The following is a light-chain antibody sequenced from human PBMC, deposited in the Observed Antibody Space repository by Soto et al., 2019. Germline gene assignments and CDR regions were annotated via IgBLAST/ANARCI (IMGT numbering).Light chain of an antibody. V-gene: IGKV1-33*01. Sequence: EIQVARSAWSLCASVGDRVTITCQASQDIRNYLNWHQQKPGKAPKLLIYDASNLETGVPSRFSGRESGTYVTCPSCRLQPEDIATYYYQQHSALPGTFAPGTKVDI. CDR3: QQHSALPGT. J-gene: IGKJ3*01. CDR1: QDIRNY. CDR2: DAS.